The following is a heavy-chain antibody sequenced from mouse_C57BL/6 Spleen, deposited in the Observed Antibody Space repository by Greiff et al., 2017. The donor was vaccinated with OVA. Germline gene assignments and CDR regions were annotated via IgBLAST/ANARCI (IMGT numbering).Heavy chain of an antibody. Sequence: VKLMESGPGLVQPSQSLSITCTVSGFSLTSYGVHWVRQSPGKGLEWLGVIWSGGSTDYNAAFISRLSISKDNSKSQVFFKMNSLQADDTAIYYCARNEETNWRYYFDYWGQGTTHTVSS. CDR2: IWSGGST. CDR1: GFSLTSYG. V-gene: IGHV2-2*01. CDR3: ARNEETNWRYYFDY. J-gene: IGHJ2*01. D-gene: IGHD4-1*01.